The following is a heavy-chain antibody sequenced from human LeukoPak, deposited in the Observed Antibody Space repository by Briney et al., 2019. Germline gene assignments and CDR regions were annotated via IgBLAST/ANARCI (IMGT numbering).Heavy chain of an antibody. CDR2: INPNSGGT. V-gene: IGHV1-2*06. Sequence: ASVKVSCKASGYTFTGYYMHWVRQAPGQGLEWMGRINPNSGGTNYAQKFQGRVTMTRDTSISTAYMELSRLRSDDTAVYYCARDWGETSRFRDAFDIRGQGTMVTVSS. J-gene: IGHJ3*02. D-gene: IGHD3-16*01. CDR3: ARDWGETSRFRDAFDI. CDR1: GYTFTGYY.